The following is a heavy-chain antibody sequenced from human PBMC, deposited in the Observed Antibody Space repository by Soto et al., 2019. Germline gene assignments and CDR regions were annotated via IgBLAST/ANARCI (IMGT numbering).Heavy chain of an antibody. V-gene: IGHV1-69*01. CDR2: IIPIFGTA. CDR3: ARDLNGGNPFVFDY. CDR1: GGTFSSYA. J-gene: IGHJ4*02. D-gene: IGHD1-1*01. Sequence: QVQLVQSGAEVKKPGSPVKVSCKASGGTFSSYAISWVRQAPGQGLEWMGGIIPIFGTANYAQKFQGRVTITADESTSTAYMELSSLRSEDTAVYYCARDLNGGNPFVFDYWGQGTLVTVSS.